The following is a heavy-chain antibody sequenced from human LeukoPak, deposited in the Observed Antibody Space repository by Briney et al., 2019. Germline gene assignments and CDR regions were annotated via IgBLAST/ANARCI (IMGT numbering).Heavy chain of an antibody. V-gene: IGHV1-8*01. Sequence: ASVTVSCKASGYTFTSYDINWVRQAPGQGLEWMGWMNPNSGNTGYAQKFQGRVTMTRNTSISTAYMELSSLRSEDTAVYYCARGGGDSTRFDYWGQGTLVTVSS. J-gene: IGHJ4*02. D-gene: IGHD4-17*01. CDR1: GYTFTSYD. CDR2: MNPNSGNT. CDR3: ARGGGDSTRFDY.